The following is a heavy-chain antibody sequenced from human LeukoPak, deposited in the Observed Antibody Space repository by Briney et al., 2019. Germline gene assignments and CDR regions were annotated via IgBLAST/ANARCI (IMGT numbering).Heavy chain of an antibody. Sequence: ASVKVSCKTSGYTFTSFDINWVRQAAGQGLEWLGWMNPYTGKTGYAQKFQGRVTFTGDTSTRTAYMEVSSLTSEDTAVYYCARAPSPYYYDSSAYYSDYWGQGTLVPVSS. CDR3: ARAPSPYYYDSSAYYSDY. D-gene: IGHD3-22*01. V-gene: IGHV1-8*03. J-gene: IGHJ4*02. CDR2: MNPYTGKT. CDR1: GYTFTSFD.